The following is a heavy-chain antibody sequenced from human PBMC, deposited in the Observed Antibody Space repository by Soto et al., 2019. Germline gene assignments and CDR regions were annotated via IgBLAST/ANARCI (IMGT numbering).Heavy chain of an antibody. CDR2: ISATGGGT. CDR1: GFKFSKYA. J-gene: IGHJ4*02. V-gene: IGHV3-23*01. Sequence: RLSCAASGFKFSKYAMSWVRQAPGKGLEWVSLISATGGGTYYADSVKGRFTISRDNSHNTLYLQVHSLTAEDTAVYYCATDPRDGGNSAFYFDFWGQGAQVTVSS. CDR3: ATDPRDGGNSAFYFDF. D-gene: IGHD3-16*01.